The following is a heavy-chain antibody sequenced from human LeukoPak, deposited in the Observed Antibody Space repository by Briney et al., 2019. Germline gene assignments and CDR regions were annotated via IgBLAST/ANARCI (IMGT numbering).Heavy chain of an antibody. V-gene: IGHV4-59*12. CDR3: ARVLTMIVVVSGPVDAFDI. J-gene: IGHJ3*02. Sequence: SETLSLTCTVSGGSISSYYWSWIRQPPGKGLEWIGFIFYSGTTNYNPSLKSRVTISVDTSKNQFSLKLSSVTAADTAVYYCARVLTMIVVVSGPVDAFDIWGQGTMVTVSS. D-gene: IGHD3-22*01. CDR2: IFYSGTT. CDR1: GGSISSYY.